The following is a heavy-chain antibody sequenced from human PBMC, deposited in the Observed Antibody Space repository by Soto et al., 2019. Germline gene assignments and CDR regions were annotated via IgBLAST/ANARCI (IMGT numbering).Heavy chain of an antibody. J-gene: IGHJ5*02. D-gene: IGHD5-18*01. CDR2: ISTYNGNT. V-gene: IGHV1-18*04. CDR1: GYTFTSYG. CDR3: ARDPGDTAMVIWFDP. Sequence: ASVKVSCKASGYTFTSYGISWVRQAPGQGLEWMGWISTYNGNTNYAQKLQGRVTMTTDTSTSTAYMELRSLRSDDTAVYYCARDPGDTAMVIWFDPWGQGTLVTVSS.